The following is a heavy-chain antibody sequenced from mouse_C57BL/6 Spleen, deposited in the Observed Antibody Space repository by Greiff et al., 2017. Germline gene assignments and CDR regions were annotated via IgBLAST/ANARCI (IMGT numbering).Heavy chain of an antibody. V-gene: IGHV1-82*01. D-gene: IGHD1-1*02. CDR3: ARDDSMGYFDV. CDR1: GYAFSSSW. J-gene: IGHJ1*03. CDR2: IYPGDGDT. Sequence: SGPELVKPGASVKISCKASGYAFSSSWMNWVKQRPGKGLEWIGRIYPGDGDTNYNGKFKGKATLTADKSSSTAYMQLSSLTSEDSAVYFCARDDSMGYFDVWGTGTTVTVSS.